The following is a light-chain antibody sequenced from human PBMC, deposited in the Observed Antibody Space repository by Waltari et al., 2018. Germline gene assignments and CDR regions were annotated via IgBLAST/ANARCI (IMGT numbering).Light chain of an antibody. CDR1: RSNIGRNY. V-gene: IGLV1-47*01. J-gene: IGLJ3*02. Sequence: QSVLTQPPSASGTPGQRVPISCSGSRSNIGRNYVYWYQQPPGTAPKLLINRNNQRPSGVPDRFAGSKSGTSASLAISGLRSEDEADYYCAAWDDSLSGRVFGGGTKLTVL. CDR2: RNN. CDR3: AAWDDSLSGRV.